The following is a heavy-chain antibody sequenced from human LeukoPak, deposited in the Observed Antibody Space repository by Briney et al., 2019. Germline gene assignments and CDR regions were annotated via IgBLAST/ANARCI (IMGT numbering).Heavy chain of an antibody. CDR2: IYSGGST. CDR1: GFNVRSNY. Sequence: GGSLRLSCAASGFNVRSNYMSWVRQAPGKGLEWVSVIYSGGSTYYADSVKGRFTISRDNSKNTLYLQMNSLRAEDTAVYYCAKVYSSGWYYFDYWGQGTLVTVSS. V-gene: IGHV3-66*01. J-gene: IGHJ4*02. CDR3: AKVYSSGWYYFDY. D-gene: IGHD6-19*01.